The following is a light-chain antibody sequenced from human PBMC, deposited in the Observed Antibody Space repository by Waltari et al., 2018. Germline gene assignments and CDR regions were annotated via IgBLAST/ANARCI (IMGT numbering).Light chain of an antibody. Sequence: CRASQSVTSSAVTWYQQRPGQAPKLLIYGTSSRATDIPDRFSGSGSGTDFTLTISRLEPEDFAVYFCQHYDGSVVTFGGGTKVEI. V-gene: IGKV3-20*01. J-gene: IGKJ4*01. CDR2: GTS. CDR1: QSVTSSA. CDR3: QHYDGSVVT.